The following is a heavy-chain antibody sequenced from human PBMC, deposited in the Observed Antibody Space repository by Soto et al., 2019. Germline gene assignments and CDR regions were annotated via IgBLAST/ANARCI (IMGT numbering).Heavy chain of an antibody. CDR2: ISYDGSNK. D-gene: IGHD3-3*01. Sequence: QVQVVESGGGVVQPGRSLRLSCAASGFTFSSYAMHWVRQAPGKGLEWVAVISYDGSNKYYADSVKGRFTISRDNSKNTLYLQMNSLRAEDTAVYYCARAGGVACFDYWGQGTLVTVSS. CDR1: GFTFSSYA. V-gene: IGHV3-30-3*01. J-gene: IGHJ4*02. CDR3: ARAGGVACFDY.